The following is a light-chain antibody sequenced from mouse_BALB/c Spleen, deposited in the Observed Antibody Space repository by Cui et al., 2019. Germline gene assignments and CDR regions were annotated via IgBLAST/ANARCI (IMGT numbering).Light chain of an antibody. CDR3: RQYDEFPLT. J-gene: IGKJ5*01. V-gene: IGKV14-111*01. Sequence: DIMLTQSPSSMYSSPGERVTITCKASQDINSYLSWCQQKPGKPPKTLIYRANRLVDGVPSRFSGSGSGQDYSLTISSLEYEDMGIYYCRQYDEFPLTFGAGTKLELK. CDR2: RAN. CDR1: QDINSY.